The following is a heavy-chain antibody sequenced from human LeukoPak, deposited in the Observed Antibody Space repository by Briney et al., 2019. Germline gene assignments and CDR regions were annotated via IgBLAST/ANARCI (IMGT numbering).Heavy chain of an antibody. CDR3: TTRGGSFSVFGY. J-gene: IGHJ4*02. Sequence: GGSLRLSCAASGFTFSDAWMSWVRQAPGKGLEWVGRIKSKTDGGTTDYAAPVKGRFTISRDDSKNTLYLQMNSLRTEDTAVYYCTTRGGSFSVFGYWGQGPLVTVSS. CDR1: GFTFSDAW. CDR2: IKSKTDGGTT. V-gene: IGHV3-15*01. D-gene: IGHD3-16*01.